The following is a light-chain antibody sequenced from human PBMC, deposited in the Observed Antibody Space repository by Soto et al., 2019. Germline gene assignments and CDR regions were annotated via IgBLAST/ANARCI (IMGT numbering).Light chain of an antibody. V-gene: IGKV1-5*01. CDR1: QSISSW. CDR3: QQYNSYSGVT. CDR2: DAS. Sequence: DIQMTQSPSTLSASVGDRVTITCRASQSISSWLAWYQQKPGKAPKLLIYDASSLGSGVPSRFSRSGSGTEFTLTISSLQPDDFATYYCQQYNSYSGVTFGPGTKVDIK. J-gene: IGKJ3*01.